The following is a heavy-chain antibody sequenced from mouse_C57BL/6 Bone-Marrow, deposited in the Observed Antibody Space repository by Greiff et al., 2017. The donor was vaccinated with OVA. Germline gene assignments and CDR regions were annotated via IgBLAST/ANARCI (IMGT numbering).Heavy chain of an antibody. V-gene: IGHV5-6*02. CDR2: ISSGGSYT. CDR3: ARHGRAMDY. J-gene: IGHJ4*01. CDR1: GFTFSSYG. D-gene: IGHD1-2*01. Sequence: DVKLVESGGDLVKPGGSLKLSCAASGFTFSSYGMSWVRQTPDKRLEWVATISSGGSYTYYPDSVKGRFTISRDNAKNTLYLQMSSLKSADTAMYYCARHGRAMDYWGQGTSVTVSS.